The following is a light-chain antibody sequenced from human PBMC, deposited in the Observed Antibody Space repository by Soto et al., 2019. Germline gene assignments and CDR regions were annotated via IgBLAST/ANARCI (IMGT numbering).Light chain of an antibody. CDR2: WAS. J-gene: IGKJ1*01. V-gene: IGKV4-1*01. Sequence: DIVMTQSPDSLAVSLCERSTINCRSSQSVLYISNNKNYLAWYQQKPGQPPKLLIYWASTRESGVPDRFSGSGSGTDFTLTISSLKDEDVAVYYCQQYYSTPRTFGHGTKVDIK. CDR3: QQYYSTPRT. CDR1: QSVLYISNNKNY.